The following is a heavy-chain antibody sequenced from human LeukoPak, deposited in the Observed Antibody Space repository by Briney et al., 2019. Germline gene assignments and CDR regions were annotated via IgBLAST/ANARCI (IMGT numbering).Heavy chain of an antibody. CDR1: GFTFSNAW. CDR3: TTDPRNSYYFDY. Sequence: GGSLRLSCAASGFTFSNAWMSWVRQAPGKGLEWAGRIKSKTDGGTTDYAAPVKDRFTISRDDSKNTLYLQMNSLKTEDTAVYYCTTDPRNSYYFDYWGQGTLVTASS. V-gene: IGHV3-15*01. CDR2: IKSKTDGGTT. J-gene: IGHJ4*02. D-gene: IGHD1-14*01.